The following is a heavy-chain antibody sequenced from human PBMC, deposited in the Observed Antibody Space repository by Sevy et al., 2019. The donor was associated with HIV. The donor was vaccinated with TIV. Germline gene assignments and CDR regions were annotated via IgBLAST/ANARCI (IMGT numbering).Heavy chain of an antibody. Sequence: LSLTCAASGFTFSSYAMHWVRQAPGKGLEWVAVISYDGSYKYYADSVKGRFTISRDNSKNTVYLEMNSLRAEDTAVYYCATGLEKRYYYGRTFDYWGQGTLVTVSS. CDR1: GFTFSSYA. CDR2: ISYDGSYK. V-gene: IGHV3-30*04. J-gene: IGHJ4*02. CDR3: ATGLEKRYYYGRTFDY. D-gene: IGHD3-10*01.